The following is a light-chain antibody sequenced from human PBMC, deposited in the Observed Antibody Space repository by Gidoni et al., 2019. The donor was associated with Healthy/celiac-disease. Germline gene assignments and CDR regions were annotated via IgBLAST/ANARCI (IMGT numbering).Light chain of an antibody. Sequence: QSVLTQPPSVSGAPAQTVTISCTGSSSNIGAGYDVHVYQQLPGTAPKLLIYGNSTRPSGVPDRVSGSKSGTSASLAITGLQAEDEADYYCQSDDSSLSGYVFGTGTKVTVL. J-gene: IGLJ1*01. CDR2: GNS. CDR3: QSDDSSLSGYV. CDR1: SSNIGAGYD. V-gene: IGLV1-40*01.